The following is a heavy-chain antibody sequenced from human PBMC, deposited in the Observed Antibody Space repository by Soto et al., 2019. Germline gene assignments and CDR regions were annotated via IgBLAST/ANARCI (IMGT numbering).Heavy chain of an antibody. D-gene: IGHD3-16*02. J-gene: IGHJ4*02. CDR1: GYSFTSYW. CDR2: IYPGDSDT. CDR3: ARSGHDYVWGSYRYTTYFDY. Sequence: PGESLKISCKGPGYSFTSYWIGWVRQMPGKGLEWMGIIYPGDSDTRYSPSFQGQVTISADKSISTAYLQWSSLKASDTAMYYCARSGHDYVWGSYRYTTYFDYWGQGTLVTVSS. V-gene: IGHV5-51*01.